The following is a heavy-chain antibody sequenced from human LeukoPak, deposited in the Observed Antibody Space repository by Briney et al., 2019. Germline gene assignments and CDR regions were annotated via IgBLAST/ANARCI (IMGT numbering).Heavy chain of an antibody. J-gene: IGHJ4*02. CDR3: TTVGCTTTSCYVDF. CDR1: GFTFSNAW. CDR2: IKSKTDGGTT. D-gene: IGHD2-2*01. Sequence: GGSLILSCVASGFTFSNAWMSWVRQAPGKGLEWVGRIKSKTDGGTTDYAAPVKGRFTISRDDSKTTLYLQMNSLKTEDTAVYYCTTVGCTTTSCYVDFWGQGTLVTVSS. V-gene: IGHV3-15*01.